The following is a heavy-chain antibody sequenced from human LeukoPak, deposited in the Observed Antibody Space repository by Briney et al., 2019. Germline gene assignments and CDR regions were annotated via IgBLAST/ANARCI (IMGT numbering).Heavy chain of an antibody. Sequence: ASVKVSCKASGYPFTSYYMHWVRQAPGQGLEWMGIINPSGGSTSYAQKFQGRVTMTRDMSTSTVYMELSSLRSEDTAIYYCAREGRGVPGAIAAVKGFDYWGQGTLVTVSS. V-gene: IGHV1-46*01. CDR3: AREGRGVPGAIAAVKGFDY. CDR2: INPSGGST. D-gene: IGHD6-13*01. CDR1: GYPFTSYY. J-gene: IGHJ4*02.